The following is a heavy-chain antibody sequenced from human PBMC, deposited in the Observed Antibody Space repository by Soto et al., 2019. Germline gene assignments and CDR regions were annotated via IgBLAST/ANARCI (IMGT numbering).Heavy chain of an antibody. J-gene: IGHJ5*02. CDR1: GGSISSSSYY. CDR2: IYYSGST. Sequence: SETLSLTCTVSGGSISSSSYYWGWIRQPPGKGLEWIGSIYYSGSTYYNPSLKSRVTISVDTSKNQFSLKLSSVTAADTAVYYGARVPDDRSGLWNYNWFDPWGQGTLVTVSS. CDR3: ARVPDDRSGLWNYNWFDP. D-gene: IGHD1-7*01. V-gene: IGHV4-39*01.